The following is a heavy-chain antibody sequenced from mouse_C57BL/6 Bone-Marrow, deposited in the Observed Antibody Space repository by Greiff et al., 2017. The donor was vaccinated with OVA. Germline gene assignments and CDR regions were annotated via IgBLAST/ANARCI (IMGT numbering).Heavy chain of an antibody. V-gene: IGHV5-12*01. CDR3: ARHDGYYWYFDV. D-gene: IGHD2-3*01. CDR1: GFTFSDYY. J-gene: IGHJ1*03. CDR2: ISNGGGST. Sequence: EVKLMESGGGLVQPGGSLKLSCAASGFTFSDYYMYWVRQTPEKRLEWVAYISNGGGSTYSPDTVKGRFTISRYNAKNTLYLQMSRLKSEDTAMYYCARHDGYYWYFDVWGTGTTVTVSS.